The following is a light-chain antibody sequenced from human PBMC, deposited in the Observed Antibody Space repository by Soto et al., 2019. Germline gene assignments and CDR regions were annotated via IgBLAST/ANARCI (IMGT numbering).Light chain of an antibody. CDR1: RSNIGINT. CDR2: TNN. CDR3: ASWDDSVNGVV. Sequence: QSVLTQPPSASGTPGQRVTISCSGSRSNIGINTVNWYQHVPGTAPKLLIHTNNQRPSGVPDRVSGSKFGTSASLAISGLRSEDEADYYCASWDDSVNGVVFGGGPKLTVL. V-gene: IGLV1-44*01. J-gene: IGLJ3*02.